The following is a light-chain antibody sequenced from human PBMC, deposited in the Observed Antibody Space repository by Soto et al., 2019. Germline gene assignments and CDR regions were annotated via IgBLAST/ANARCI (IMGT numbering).Light chain of an antibody. CDR1: QSLLHSNGNIY. CDR2: LGY. CDR3: RQAIQAPRT. J-gene: IGKJ1*01. Sequence: DIVLTQSPLSLPVTPGAPASISCRSSQSLLHSNGNIYLDWYLQKPGQSPQLLIYLGYIRASGVPDRCIGSGSGTDFTLKITRVEAEDVGVYYCRQAIQAPRTCGLGTKVEIK. V-gene: IGKV2-28*01.